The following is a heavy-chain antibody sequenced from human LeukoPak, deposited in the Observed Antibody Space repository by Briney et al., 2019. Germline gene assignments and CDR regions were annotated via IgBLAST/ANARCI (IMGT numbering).Heavy chain of an antibody. V-gene: IGHV4-4*07. CDR3: AREAAAGTFYFDY. D-gene: IGHD6-13*01. CDR2: IYSSGST. Sequence: PSETLSLTCTVSGDSISNYYWSWIRQPAGKGLEWIGRIYSSGSTSYNPFLKSRVTMSVDTSKNQFSLKVSSVTAADTAVYHCAREAAAGTFYFDYWGQGTLVTVSS. J-gene: IGHJ4*02. CDR1: GDSISNYY.